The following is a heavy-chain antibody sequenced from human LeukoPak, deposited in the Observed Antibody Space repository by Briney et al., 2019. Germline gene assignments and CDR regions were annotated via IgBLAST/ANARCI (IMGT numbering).Heavy chain of an antibody. Sequence: SETLSLTCTVSGGSISSYYWSWIRQPPGKGLEWIGYIYYSGSTNYNPSLKSRVTISVDTSKNQFSLKLSSVTAADTAVYYCAREGYSGSYRVFDAFDIWGQGTMVTV. V-gene: IGHV4-59*01. D-gene: IGHD1-26*01. CDR2: IYYSGST. J-gene: IGHJ3*02. CDR3: AREGYSGSYRVFDAFDI. CDR1: GGSISSYY.